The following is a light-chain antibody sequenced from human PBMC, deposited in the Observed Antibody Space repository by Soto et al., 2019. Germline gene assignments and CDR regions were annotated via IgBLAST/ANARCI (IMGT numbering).Light chain of an antibody. CDR2: LETSGIY. CDR1: SGHSSDI. Sequence: QLVLTQSSSASASLGSSVKLTCTLTSGHSSDIIAWHQQQPGKAPRFLMMLETSGIYNRGSGVPDRFSGSSSGADRYLIISNLQFEDEADYYCETWDSNSRVFGGGTQLTVL. V-gene: IGLV4-60*02. CDR3: ETWDSNSRV. J-gene: IGLJ3*02.